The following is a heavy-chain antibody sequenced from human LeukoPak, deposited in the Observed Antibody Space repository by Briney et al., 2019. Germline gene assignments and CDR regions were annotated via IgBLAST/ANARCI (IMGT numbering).Heavy chain of an antibody. D-gene: IGHD2-21*02. CDR1: GYTFTSYD. CDR2: IIPIFGTA. V-gene: IGHV1-69*06. Sequence: SVKVSCKASGYTFTSYDISWVRQAPGQGLEWMGGIIPIFGTANYAQKFQGRVTITADKSTSSAYMELSSLRSEDTAAYYCARGHIVVVTASGAFDIWGQGTMVTVSS. CDR3: ARGHIVVVTASGAFDI. J-gene: IGHJ3*02.